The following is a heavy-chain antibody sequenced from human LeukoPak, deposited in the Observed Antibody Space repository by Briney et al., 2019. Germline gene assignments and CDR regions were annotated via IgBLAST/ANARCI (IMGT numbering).Heavy chain of an antibody. V-gene: IGHV4-38-2*01. J-gene: IGHJ3*02. CDR2: IYHSGST. D-gene: IGHD1-1*01. CDR1: GYSISSGYY. Sequence: SETLSLTCAVSGYSISSGYYWGWIRQPPGKGLEWIGSIYHSGSTYYNPSLKSRVTISVDTSKNQFSLKLSSVTAADTAVYYCARGTHAFDIWGQGTMVTVSS. CDR3: ARGTHAFDI.